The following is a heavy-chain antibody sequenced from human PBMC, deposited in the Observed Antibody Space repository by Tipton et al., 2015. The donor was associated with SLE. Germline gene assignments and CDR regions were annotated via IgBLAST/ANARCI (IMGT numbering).Heavy chain of an antibody. J-gene: IGHJ5*02. CDR1: GFSFTSYT. CDR3: AGMGGNNWGREINWFDP. CDR2: INSDGDGT. V-gene: IGHV3-64*02. Sequence: SLRLSCAASGFSFTSYTMHWVRQAPGKGLEFVSAINSDGDGTYYGDSVKGRFTVSRDNAKNSLYLQMSNLRVEDMAVHYCAGMGGNNWGREINWFDPWGQGTLVTVSS. D-gene: IGHD7-27*01.